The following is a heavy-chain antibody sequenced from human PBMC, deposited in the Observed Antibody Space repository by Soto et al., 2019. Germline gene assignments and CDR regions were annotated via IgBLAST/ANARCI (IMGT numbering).Heavy chain of an antibody. CDR2: ISSSGSTI. CDR1: GFTFSDYY. Sequence: GGSLRLSCAASGFTFSDYYMSWIRQAPGKGLEWVSYISSSGSTIYYADSVKGRFTISRDNAKNSLYLQMNSLRAEDTAVYYCARDSTPYYDILTGYLGYWCKGTLVTVSS. V-gene: IGHV3-11*01. D-gene: IGHD3-9*01. CDR3: ARDSTPYYDILTGYLGY. J-gene: IGHJ4*02.